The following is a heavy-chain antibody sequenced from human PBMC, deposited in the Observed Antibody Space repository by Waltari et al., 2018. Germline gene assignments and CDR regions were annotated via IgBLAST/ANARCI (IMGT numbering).Heavy chain of an antibody. CDR1: GGTFSSYA. Sequence: QVQLVQSGAEVKKPGSSVKVSCKASGGTFSSYAISWVRQAPGQGLEWMGGIIPIFGTANYAQKFQGRVTITADESTSTAYMELSSLRSEDTAVYYCARGAYGTNYYYYGMDVWGQGTTVTVSS. V-gene: IGHV1-69*13. CDR3: ARGAYGTNYYYYGMDV. J-gene: IGHJ6*02. D-gene: IGHD1-1*01. CDR2: IIPIFGTA.